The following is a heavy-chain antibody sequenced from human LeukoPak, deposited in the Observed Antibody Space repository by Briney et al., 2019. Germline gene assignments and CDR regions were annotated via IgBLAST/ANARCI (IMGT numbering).Heavy chain of an antibody. D-gene: IGHD1-20*01. J-gene: IGHJ4*02. CDR2: MYHSGSP. Sequence: SETLSPTCTMSGGSISRGGHYWSWIRQPPGKGLEWIGYMYHSGSPYYNPSLKSRLTISVDRSKDQFSLKLNSVTAADTAVYYCARGDNWNDPFDYWGQGILVTVTS. V-gene: IGHV4-30-2*01. CDR1: GGSISRGGHY. CDR3: ARGDNWNDPFDY.